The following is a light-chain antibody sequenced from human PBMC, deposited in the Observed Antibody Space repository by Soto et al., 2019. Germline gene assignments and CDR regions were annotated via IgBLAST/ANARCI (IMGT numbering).Light chain of an antibody. CDR2: GAS. CDR3: QQYGTSPQT. V-gene: IGKV3-20*01. CDR1: QSISSTY. J-gene: IGKJ1*01. Sequence: EIVLTQSPGTLSLSPGERTTLSCGASQSISSTYFAWYQQKPGQAPRLLIYGASSRATGIPDRFSGSGSGTDFTLTISRLEPEDFAVYYCQQYGTSPQTFGQGTRVEIK.